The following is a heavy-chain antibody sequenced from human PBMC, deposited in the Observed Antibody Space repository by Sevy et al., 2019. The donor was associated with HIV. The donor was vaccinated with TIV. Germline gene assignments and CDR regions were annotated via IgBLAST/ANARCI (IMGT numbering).Heavy chain of an antibody. J-gene: IGHJ5*02. CDR2: INESGIT. CDR1: DGSFSGYY. CDR3: ARSPPVVVVPGAPSWFDP. D-gene: IGHD2-2*01. V-gene: IGHV4-34*01. Sequence: SETLSLTCAVHDGSFSGYYWNWIRQLPGKGLEWIGEINESGITYYNPSLKSRVTISVDTSKKQFSLRLNSVTAVDSAVYSCARSPPVVVVPGAPSWFDPWGQGTLVTVSS.